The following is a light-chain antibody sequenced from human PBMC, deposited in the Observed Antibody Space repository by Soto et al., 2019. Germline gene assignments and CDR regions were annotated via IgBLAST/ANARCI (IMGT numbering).Light chain of an antibody. V-gene: IGLV2-14*01. J-gene: IGLJ1*01. CDR3: SSYTTSSTYV. CDR2: EVT. Sequence: QSVLTQPASVSASPGQSITISCTGTSCNVGTYDDVSWYRQHPGKAPKLLIYEVTNRPSGVSNRFSGSKSGNTASLTISGLQAEDEADYYCSSYTTSSTYVFGSGTKVTVL. CDR1: SCNVGTYDD.